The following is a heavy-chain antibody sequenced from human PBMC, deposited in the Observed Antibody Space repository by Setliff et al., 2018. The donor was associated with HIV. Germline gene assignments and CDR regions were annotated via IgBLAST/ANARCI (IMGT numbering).Heavy chain of an antibody. CDR3: ARDYMWAFDY. D-gene: IGHD1-26*01. J-gene: IGHJ4*02. CDR2: ISSSTNTI. Sequence: PGGSLRLSCAASGFTFSSYSMNWVRQAPGKGLEWVSHISSSTNTIYYADSVRGRFTISRDNAKNSLYLQMNSLRAEDTAVYYCARDYMWAFDYWGQGTLVTV. V-gene: IGHV3-48*01. CDR1: GFTFSSYS.